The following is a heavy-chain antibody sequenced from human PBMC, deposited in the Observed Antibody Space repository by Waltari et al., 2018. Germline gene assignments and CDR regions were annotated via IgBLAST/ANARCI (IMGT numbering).Heavy chain of an antibody. CDR1: GGSISSYY. CDR2: IYYSGST. D-gene: IGHD5-18*01. V-gene: IGHV4-59*01. Sequence: QVQLQESGPGLVKPSETLSLTCPVSGGSISSYYWSWIRQPPGKGLEWIGYIYYSGSTNYNPSLKSRVTISVDTSKNQFSLKLSSVTAADTAMYYCARDAYSYGYWGQGTLVTVSS. J-gene: IGHJ4*02. CDR3: ARDAYSYGY.